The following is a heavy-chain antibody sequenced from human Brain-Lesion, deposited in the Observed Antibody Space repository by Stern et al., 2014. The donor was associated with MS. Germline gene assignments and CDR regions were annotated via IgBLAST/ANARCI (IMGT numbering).Heavy chain of an antibody. CDR1: GDSVSSNRAA. CDR2: TYYRSKWYY. J-gene: IGHJ5*01. V-gene: IGHV6-1*01. CDR3: AKGYNWFDS. Sequence: QVQLGQSGPGLMKPSQTLPLTCAISGDSVSSNRAAWNWIRQSPSRGLDWLGRTYYRSKWYYQYAESVKSRITINADTSTNQFSLQLNSVTPEDTAVYLCAKGYNWFDSWGQGTVVTVS.